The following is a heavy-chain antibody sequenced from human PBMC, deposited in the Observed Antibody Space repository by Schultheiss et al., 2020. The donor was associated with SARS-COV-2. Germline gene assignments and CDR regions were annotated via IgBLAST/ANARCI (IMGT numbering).Heavy chain of an antibody. Sequence: GESLKISCAASGFTFSSYAMSWVRQAPGKGLEWVSAISGSGGSTYYADSVKGRFTISRDNAKNSLYLQMNSLRAEDTAVYYCARDRAYSSSWYAGCCPESWGQGTLVTVSS. D-gene: IGHD6-13*01. CDR2: ISGSGGST. V-gene: IGHV3-23*01. CDR3: ARDRAYSSSWYAGCCPES. CDR1: GFTFSSYA. J-gene: IGHJ5*02.